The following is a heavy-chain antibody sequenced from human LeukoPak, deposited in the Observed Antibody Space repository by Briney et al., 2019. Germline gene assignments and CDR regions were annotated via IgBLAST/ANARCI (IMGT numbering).Heavy chain of an antibody. V-gene: IGHV3-66*01. J-gene: IGHJ6*03. D-gene: IGHD1-26*01. CDR2: FYSGGYT. CDR3: ARGEYYYYYYMDV. CDR1: GFTVSSNY. Sequence: GGSLRLSCAASGFTVSSNYMSWIRQAPGKGLEWVSIFYSGGYTYYAATVKGRFTISRDNSKNTLYLQMNSLRAEDTAVYYCARGEYYYYYYMDVWGRGTTVTVSS.